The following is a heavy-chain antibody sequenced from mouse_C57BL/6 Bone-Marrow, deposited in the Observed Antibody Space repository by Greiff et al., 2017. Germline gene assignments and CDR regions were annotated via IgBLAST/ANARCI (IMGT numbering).Heavy chain of an antibody. CDR1: GYTFTDYY. J-gene: IGHJ4*01. V-gene: IGHV1-76*01. CDR2: IYPGSGNT. CDR3: ARPNAMDY. Sequence: QVQLQQSGAELVRPGASVKLSCKASGYTFTDYYINWVKQRPGQGLEWIARIYPGSGNTYSNEKFKGKATLTAEKSSSTAYMQLSSLTSEDSAVYFCARPNAMDYWGQGTSVTVSS.